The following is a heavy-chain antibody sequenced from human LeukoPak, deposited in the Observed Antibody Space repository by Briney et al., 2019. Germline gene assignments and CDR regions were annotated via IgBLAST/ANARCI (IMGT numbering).Heavy chain of an antibody. CDR3: ARDSGFGPRGHDY. CDR1: GGSIRSDGYY. CDR2: IYHSGRT. V-gene: IGHV4-31*03. J-gene: IGHJ4*02. D-gene: IGHD3-10*01. Sequence: SETLSLTCTVSGGSIRSDGYYWSWIRQHPGKGLEWIGYIYHSGRTYYNPSLKSRATISLDTSKNQFSLKLSSVTAADTAVYHCARDSGFGPRGHDYWGQGTLVTVSS.